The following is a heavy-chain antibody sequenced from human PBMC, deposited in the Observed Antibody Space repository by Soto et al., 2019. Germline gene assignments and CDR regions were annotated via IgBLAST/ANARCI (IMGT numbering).Heavy chain of an antibody. V-gene: IGHV3-74*01. Sequence: EVQLVESGGGLVQPGGSLRLSCAASGFTFSDYWMAWARQAPGKGLFWVSRINSDGSIAHYAESVKGRFTISRDNAKNTLWLQVNSLRDDDTSVYYCGRERWGLLDIWGQGAMVTVSS. CDR1: GFTFSDYW. CDR2: INSDGSIA. D-gene: IGHD7-27*01. CDR3: GRERWGLLDI. J-gene: IGHJ3*02.